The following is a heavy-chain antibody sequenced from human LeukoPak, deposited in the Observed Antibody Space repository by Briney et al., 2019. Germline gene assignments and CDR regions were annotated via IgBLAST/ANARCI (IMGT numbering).Heavy chain of an antibody. D-gene: IGHD5-12*01. J-gene: IGHJ6*04. Sequence: PSETLSLTRTLSGGSFSSYYWSWNRQPPGKGLEWIGYIYYSGSTNYNPSHKSLVTISVDTSKNKFSLKLSSVTATDTAVYYCARAGYSGSDFSVWGKGSTVTVSS. V-gene: IGHV4-59*01. CDR3: ARAGYSGSDFSV. CDR2: IYYSGST. CDR1: GGSFSSYY.